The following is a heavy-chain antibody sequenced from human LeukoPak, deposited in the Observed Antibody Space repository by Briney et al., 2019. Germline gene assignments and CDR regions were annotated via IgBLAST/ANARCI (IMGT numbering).Heavy chain of an antibody. CDR3: ARDIVATIRWDPFDP. V-gene: IGHV3-21*01. CDR2: ISSSSSYI. D-gene: IGHD5-12*01. CDR1: GFTFSSYS. Sequence: GGSLRLSCAASGFTFSSYSMNWVRQAPGKGLEWVSSISSSSSYIYYADSVKGRFTISRDNAKNPLYLQMNSLRAEDTAVYYCARDIVATIRWDPFDPWGQGTLVTVSS. J-gene: IGHJ5*02.